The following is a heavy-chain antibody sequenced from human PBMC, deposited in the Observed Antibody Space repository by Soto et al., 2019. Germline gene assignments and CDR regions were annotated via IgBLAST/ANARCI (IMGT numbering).Heavy chain of an antibody. CDR2: VDHSGST. CDR3: ARQVDTAMELDY. CDR1: GGSIISGGYS. Sequence: SDTLSLTCAVSGGSIISGGYSFICIRQPPWNGLELSGYVDHSGSTDYNPSLKSRVTISVDRSKNQFSLKLSSVTAADTAVYYCARQVDTAMELDYWGQGTLVTVSS. J-gene: IGHJ4*01. V-gene: IGHV4-30-2*01. D-gene: IGHD5-18*01.